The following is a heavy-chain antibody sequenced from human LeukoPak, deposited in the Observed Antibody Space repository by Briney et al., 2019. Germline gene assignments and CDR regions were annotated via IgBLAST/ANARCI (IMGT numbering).Heavy chain of an antibody. Sequence: PSETLSLTCTVSGGTISSYYWSWIRQPAGKGLEWIGRIYTSGSTNYNPSLKSRVTISVDTSKNQFSLKLSSVTAADTAVHYCARKREALFDYWGQGTLVTVSS. CDR1: GGTISSYY. J-gene: IGHJ4*02. CDR3: ARKREALFDY. D-gene: IGHD1-26*01. CDR2: IYTSGST. V-gene: IGHV4-4*07.